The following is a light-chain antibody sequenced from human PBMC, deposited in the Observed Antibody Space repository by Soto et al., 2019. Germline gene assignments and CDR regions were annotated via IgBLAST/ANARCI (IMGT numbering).Light chain of an antibody. CDR1: QDITNY. J-gene: IGKJ5*01. CDR3: QQYEDIPPT. Sequence: DIQMTQSPSSLTASVGDSVTLTCQASQDITNYLNWYQHKPGKAPKLLIYDASNLEPGVPSRFSGRGSGRDFTFTISSLQPEDTATYYCQQYEDIPPTFGQGTRLEIK. CDR2: DAS. V-gene: IGKV1-33*01.